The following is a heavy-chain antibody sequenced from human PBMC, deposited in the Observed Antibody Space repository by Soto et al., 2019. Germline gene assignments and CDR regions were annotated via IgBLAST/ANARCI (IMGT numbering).Heavy chain of an antibody. D-gene: IGHD2-15*01. CDR1: GFTFSSYE. CDR3: ATEYGSGGSCYYYYYGMDV. V-gene: IGHV3-48*03. J-gene: IGHJ6*02. CDR2: ISSSGSTI. Sequence: EVQLVESGGGLVQPGGSLRLSCAASGFTFSSYEMNWVRQAPGKGLEWVSYISSSGSTIYYADSVKGRFTISRDNAKNSLFQQMKSRRAEDTAVYNCATEYGSGGSCYYYYYGMDVWGQGTTVTVSS.